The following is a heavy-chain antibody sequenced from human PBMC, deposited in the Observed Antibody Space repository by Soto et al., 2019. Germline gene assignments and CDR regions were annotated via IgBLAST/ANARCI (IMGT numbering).Heavy chain of an antibody. CDR3: AKVSSGWYHD. Sequence: GGSLRLSCAASGFTFSTYAMSWVRQAPGKGLEWVSTVSGYGGSTDYADSVKGRFITSRDNSKDTMYLQMNSLKVDDTAVYYCAKVSSGWYHDWGQGTLVTVSS. CDR2: VSGYGGST. CDR1: GFTFSTYA. D-gene: IGHD6-19*01. J-gene: IGHJ4*02. V-gene: IGHV3-23*01.